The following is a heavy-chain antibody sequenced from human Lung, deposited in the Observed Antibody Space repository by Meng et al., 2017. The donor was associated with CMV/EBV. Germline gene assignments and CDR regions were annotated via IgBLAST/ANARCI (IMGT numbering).Heavy chain of an antibody. Sequence: CAESGFTFSSYGMHWVRQAPGKGLEWVAFIRYDGNNRKYVDSVKGRFAISRDNSKNTLYLQMNSLRPEDTAVYFCAKDNAGSIWYFDLWGRGTLVTVSS. J-gene: IGHJ2*01. CDR3: AKDNAGSIWYFDL. CDR1: GFTFSSYG. V-gene: IGHV3-30*02. CDR2: IRYDGNNR. D-gene: IGHD1-1*01.